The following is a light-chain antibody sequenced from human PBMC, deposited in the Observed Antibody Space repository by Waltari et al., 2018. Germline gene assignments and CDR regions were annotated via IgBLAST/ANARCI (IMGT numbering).Light chain of an antibody. V-gene: IGLV2-23*01. Sequence: QSALTQPASVSGSPGRSITISCIGGGSFVSWYQQHPGKAPKLMMYDDIRRPSGVSNRVYASKSENTASLTISGFEADDEAVYYCSSFVGGTNYRLIGGGTRLTVL. J-gene: IGLJ2*01. CDR2: DDI. CDR1: GSF. CDR3: SSFVGGTNYRL.